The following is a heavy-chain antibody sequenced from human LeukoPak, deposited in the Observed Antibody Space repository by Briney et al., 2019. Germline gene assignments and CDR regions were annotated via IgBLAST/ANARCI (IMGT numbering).Heavy chain of an antibody. CDR2: TNGGGVRP. V-gene: IGHV3-23*01. Sequence: RGSLRFSCAASGFTFSNYAMSWVRQAPGKGLEWVSGTNGGGVRPQYADSVKGRFTVTIDNSKNTLYLQMNSLRAEDTAFYYRAKHQSAFQYFDWASDGFDIWGQGTLVTVSS. D-gene: IGHD3-9*01. J-gene: IGHJ3*02. CDR1: GFTFSNYA. CDR3: AKHQSAFQYFDWASDGFDI.